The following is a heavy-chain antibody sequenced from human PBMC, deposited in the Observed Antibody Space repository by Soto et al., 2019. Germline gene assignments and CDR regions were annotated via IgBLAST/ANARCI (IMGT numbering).Heavy chain of an antibody. CDR1: GFTFSDHY. CDR2: TRNKANSYTT. V-gene: IGHV3-72*01. J-gene: IGHJ6*02. CDR3: ATMVRGSFYYYGMDV. Sequence: PGGSLRLSCAASGFTFSDHYVDWVRQAPGKGLEWVGRTRNKANSYTTEYAASVKGRFTISRDDSKNSLYLQMNSLKTEDTAVYYCATMVRGSFYYYGMDVWGQGTTVTVSS. D-gene: IGHD3-10*01.